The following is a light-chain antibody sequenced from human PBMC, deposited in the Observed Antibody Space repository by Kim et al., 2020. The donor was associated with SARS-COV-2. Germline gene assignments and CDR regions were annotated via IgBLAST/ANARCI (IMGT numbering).Light chain of an antibody. CDR2: GSS. J-gene: IGLJ3*02. CDR1: TSNGGAGYA. V-gene: IGLV1-40*01. Sequence: RVTIPCTGSTSNGGAGYAVNWYQQFPGTAPKLLIFGSSNLPSGVPDRVSGSRSGTSASLAIAGLQVADEGEYYCQSFDSSLGGWVFGGGTQLTVL. CDR3: QSFDSSLGGWV.